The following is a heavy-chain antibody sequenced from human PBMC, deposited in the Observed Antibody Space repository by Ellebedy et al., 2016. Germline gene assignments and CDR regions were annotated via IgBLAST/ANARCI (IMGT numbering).Heavy chain of an antibody. J-gene: IGHJ4*02. V-gene: IGHV3-7*01. CDR3: ARGHTSPWDHVFDY. CDR2: IKQDGSEK. CDR1: GFTFSNYW. Sequence: GGSLRLXCAASGFTFSNYWMSWVRQAPGKGLEWVANIKQDGSEKYYVDSVKGRFTISRDNADNSLYLQMNSLRAEDTAVYYCARGHTSPWDHVFDYWGQGTLVTVSS. D-gene: IGHD2-2*01.